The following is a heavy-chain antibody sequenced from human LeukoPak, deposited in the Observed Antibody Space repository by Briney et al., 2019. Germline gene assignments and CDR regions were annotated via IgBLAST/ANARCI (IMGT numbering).Heavy chain of an antibody. CDR1: GFTFSSYW. Sequence: GGSLRLSCAASGFTFSSYWMSWVRQAPGKGLEWVANIKQDGSEKYYVDSVKGRFTISRDNAKNSLYLQMNSLRAEDTAVYYCARVLAFGSGSYYPFDYWGQGTLVTVSS. CDR3: ARVLAFGSGSYYPFDY. V-gene: IGHV3-7*01. J-gene: IGHJ4*02. CDR2: IKQDGSEK. D-gene: IGHD3-10*01.